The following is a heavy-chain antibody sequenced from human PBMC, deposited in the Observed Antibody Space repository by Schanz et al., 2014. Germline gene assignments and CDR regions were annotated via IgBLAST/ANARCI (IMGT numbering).Heavy chain of an antibody. V-gene: IGHV3-66*01. CDR3: ARVLGKGYCSSTSCHSIRPYYYYGMDV. Sequence: EVQLVESGGGLVQPGGSLRLSCAASGFTVNTNYMSWVRQAPGKGLEWISSMYINSGSTQYADSVKGRFTISRDNAKNSLYLQMNSLRDEDTAVYYCARVLGKGYCSSTSCHSIRPYYYYGMDVWGQGTTVTVSS. CDR1: GFTVNTNY. J-gene: IGHJ6*02. D-gene: IGHD2-2*01. CDR2: MYINSGST.